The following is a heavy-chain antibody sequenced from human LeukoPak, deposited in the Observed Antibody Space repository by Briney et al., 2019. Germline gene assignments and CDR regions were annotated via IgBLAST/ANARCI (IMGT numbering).Heavy chain of an antibody. CDR2: ISGSGGST. CDR1: GFTFSDYY. CDR3: AKEPGSSGYRPYYFDY. D-gene: IGHD3-22*01. J-gene: IGHJ4*02. V-gene: IGHV3-23*01. Sequence: PGGSLRLSCAASGFTFSDYYMSWIRQAPGKGLEWVSSISGSGGSTYYADSVKGRFTISRDNSKNTLYLQMNSLRAEDTAVYYCAKEPGSSGYRPYYFDYWGQGTLVTVSS.